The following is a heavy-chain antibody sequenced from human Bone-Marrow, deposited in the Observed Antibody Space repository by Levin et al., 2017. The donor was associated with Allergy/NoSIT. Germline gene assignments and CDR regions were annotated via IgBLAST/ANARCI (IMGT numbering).Heavy chain of an antibody. D-gene: IGHD3-10*01. CDR1: GITFSDYA. Sequence: GGSLRLSCAASGITFSDYAMNWVRQAPGKGLEWLASISSSGTYIFYADSVKGRFTISRDDSKNTAYLQMTSLKTEDTAVYYCTRSPPEGEGSGTYYYHFYYGMDVWGQGTTVTVS. J-gene: IGHJ6*02. CDR3: TRSPPEGEGSGTYYYHFYYGMDV. CDR2: ISSSGTYI. V-gene: IGHV3-21*04.